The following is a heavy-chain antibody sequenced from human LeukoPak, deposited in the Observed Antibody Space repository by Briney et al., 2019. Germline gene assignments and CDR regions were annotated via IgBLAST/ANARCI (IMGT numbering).Heavy chain of an antibody. V-gene: IGHV3-48*03. CDR3: ARSVPAASHYGMDV. CDR2: ISSCGSTI. Sequence: GGSLRLSCAASGFTFSSYEMNWVRQAPGKGLEWVSYISSCGSTIYYADSVKGRFTISRDNAKNSLYLQMNSLRAEDTAVYYCARSVPAASHYGMDVWGQGTTVTVSS. J-gene: IGHJ6*02. D-gene: IGHD2-2*01. CDR1: GFTFSSYE.